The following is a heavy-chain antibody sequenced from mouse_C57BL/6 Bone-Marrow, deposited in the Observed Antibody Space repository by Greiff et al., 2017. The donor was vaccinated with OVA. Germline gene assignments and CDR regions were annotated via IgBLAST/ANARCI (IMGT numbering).Heavy chain of an antibody. CDR3: ARWYYAMDY. V-gene: IGHV1-7*01. CDR2: INPSSGYT. CDR1: GYTFTSYW. J-gene: IGHJ4*01. Sequence: VQLQQSGAELAKPGASVKLSCKASGYTFTSYWMHWVKQRPGQGLEWIGYINPSSGYTKYNQKFKDKATLTADKSSSTSYMQLISLTSEDSAVYYCARWYYAMDYWGQGTSVTVSS.